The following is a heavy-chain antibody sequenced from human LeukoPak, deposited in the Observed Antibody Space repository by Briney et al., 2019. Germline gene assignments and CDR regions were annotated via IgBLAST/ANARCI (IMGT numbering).Heavy chain of an antibody. V-gene: IGHV3-30*18. CDR1: GFTFSSYG. D-gene: IGHD3-10*01. CDR2: ISYDGSNK. CDR3: AKDLWDYYGSGSTFDY. Sequence: GGSLRLSCAASGFTFSSYGMHWVRQAPGKGLEWVAVISYDGSNKYYADSVKGRFTISRDNSKNTLYLRMNSLRAEDTAVYYCAKDLWDYYGSGSTFDYWGQGTLVTVSS. J-gene: IGHJ4*02.